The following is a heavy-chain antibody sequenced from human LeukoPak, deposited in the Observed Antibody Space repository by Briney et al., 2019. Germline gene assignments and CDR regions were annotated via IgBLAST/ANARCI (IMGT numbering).Heavy chain of an antibody. J-gene: IGHJ4*02. CDR1: GFTVSSNY. CDR3: AKGPLGATPFDY. Sequence: GGSLRLSCAASGFTVSSNYMSWVRQAPGKGLEWVSAISGSGGSTYYADSVKGRFTISRDNSKNTLYLQMNSLRAEDTAVYYCAKGPLGATPFDYWGQGTLVTVSS. V-gene: IGHV3-23*01. CDR2: ISGSGGST. D-gene: IGHD1-26*01.